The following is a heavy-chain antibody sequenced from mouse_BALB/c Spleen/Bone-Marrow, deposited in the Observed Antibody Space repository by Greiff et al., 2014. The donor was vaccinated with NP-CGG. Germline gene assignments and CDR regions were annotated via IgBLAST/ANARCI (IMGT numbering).Heavy chain of an antibody. CDR1: GYTFTSYW. Sequence: VQRVESGAELAKPGASVKMSCKASGYTFTSYWMHWVKQRPGQGLEWIGYINPSTGYTEYNQKFKDKATLTAVKSSTTAYMQLRSLTSEDSAVSYCARDDYDAIAYWGQGTLVTVSA. CDR3: ARDDYDAIAY. D-gene: IGHD2-4*01. V-gene: IGHV1-7*01. J-gene: IGHJ3*01. CDR2: INPSTGYT.